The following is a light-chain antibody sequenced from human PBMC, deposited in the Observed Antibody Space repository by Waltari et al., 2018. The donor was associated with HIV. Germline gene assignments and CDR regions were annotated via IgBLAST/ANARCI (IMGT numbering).Light chain of an antibody. CDR2: DAS. CDR1: QDISKY. V-gene: IGKV1-33*01. Sequence: DVQMTQSPSSLSASVGDRVTITCQASQDISKYLNWFQQKPGKAPKRLIYDASNLKTGVPSRCSGSGSGTDFTFTISSLQPEDMATYYCQQYDNLPLTFGGGTKVELK. CDR3: QQYDNLPLT. J-gene: IGKJ4*01.